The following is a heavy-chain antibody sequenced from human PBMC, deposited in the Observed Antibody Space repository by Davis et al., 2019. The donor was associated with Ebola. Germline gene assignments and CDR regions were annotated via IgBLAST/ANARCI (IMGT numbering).Heavy chain of an antibody. V-gene: IGHV3-23*01. D-gene: IGHD3-22*01. CDR3: ARTYYFDDSGYRNAFDI. CDR1: GFTFSSYA. CDR2: VTSSGGGT. Sequence: GGSLRLSCAASGFTFSSYAMTWARQAPGEGLEWVSAVTSSGGGTYYADSVKGRFIISRDNSKNTLYLQMNSLRTEDTAVYYCARTYYFDDSGYRNAFDIWGQGTMVTISS. J-gene: IGHJ3*02.